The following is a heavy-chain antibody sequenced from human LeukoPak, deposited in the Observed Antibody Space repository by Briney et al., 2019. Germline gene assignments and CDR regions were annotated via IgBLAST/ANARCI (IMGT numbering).Heavy chain of an antibody. J-gene: IGHJ5*01. CDR3: ANPLSHRNWFDS. Sequence: GGSLRLSCAASGCTFTNYAMSWVRQAPGKGLEWVSTISSSGGNTYYADSVKGRFSISRDNSKNILSLLMNSLRAEDTAVYYCANPLSHRNWFDSWGQGTLVTVSS. V-gene: IGHV3-23*01. CDR1: GCTFTNYA. CDR2: ISSSGGNT.